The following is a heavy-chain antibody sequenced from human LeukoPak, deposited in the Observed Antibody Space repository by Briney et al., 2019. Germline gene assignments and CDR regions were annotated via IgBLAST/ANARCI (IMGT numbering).Heavy chain of an antibody. D-gene: IGHD7-27*01. Sequence: GRSLRLSCVGSGFRLSSNGMHWVRQAPGKGLELVAVLWSDASNTYYADSVKGRFTISRDLSKNTLYLQMTSLRVEDTAVYYCAREDWGTTGHSFGYWGQGTLVTVSS. CDR3: AREDWGTTGHSFGY. J-gene: IGHJ4*02. CDR1: GFRLSSNG. V-gene: IGHV3-33*01. CDR2: LWSDASNT.